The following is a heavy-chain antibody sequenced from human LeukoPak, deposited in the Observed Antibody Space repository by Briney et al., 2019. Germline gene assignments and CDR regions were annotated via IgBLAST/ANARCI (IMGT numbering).Heavy chain of an antibody. D-gene: IGHD2-15*01. CDR1: GFSFSSYG. CDR3: ARVDCSGGSCYSALTL. Sequence: GGSLRLSCAASGFSFSSYGMNWVRQAPGKGLEWISYISTSSGTIYYADFVEGRFTISRDSARNSLFLQMNSLRDDDTAVYYCARVDCSGGSCYSALTLWGQGTLVTVSS. V-gene: IGHV3-48*02. J-gene: IGHJ4*02. CDR2: ISTSSGTI.